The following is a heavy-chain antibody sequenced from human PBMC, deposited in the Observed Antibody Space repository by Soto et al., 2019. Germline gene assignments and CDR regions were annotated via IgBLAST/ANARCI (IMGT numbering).Heavy chain of an antibody. CDR2: ISAYNGNK. Sequence: QVQLVQSGGEVKKPGASVEVSCRTSGYMFTTYGMSWVRQAPGQGLEWMAWISAYNGNKKYAQKFQGRGTITTDTSTSTVSMELRNLTSDDTGTYFCARTGGGMAARPLEYWGQGTLVTVSS. D-gene: IGHD6-6*01. CDR1: GYMFTTYG. J-gene: IGHJ4*02. V-gene: IGHV1-18*04. CDR3: ARTGGGMAARPLEY.